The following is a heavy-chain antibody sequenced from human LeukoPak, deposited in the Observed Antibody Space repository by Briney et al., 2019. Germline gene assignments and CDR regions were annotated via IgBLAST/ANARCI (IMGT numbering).Heavy chain of an antibody. Sequence: GRSLRLSCAASGFTFSDYYMSWIRQAPGKGLEGVSYISSSGSTIYYADSVKGRFTISRDNAKNSLYLQMNSLRAEDTAVYYCARNAASGSYYFDYWGQGTLVTVSS. CDR3: ARNAASGSYYFDY. J-gene: IGHJ4*02. CDR1: GFTFSDYY. CDR2: ISSSGSTI. V-gene: IGHV3-11*01. D-gene: IGHD2-15*01.